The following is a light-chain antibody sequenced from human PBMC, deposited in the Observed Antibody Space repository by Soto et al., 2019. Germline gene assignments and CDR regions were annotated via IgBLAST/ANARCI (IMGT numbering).Light chain of an antibody. CDR1: QDIKNY. Sequence: DIQLTQSPSSLSASVGDRVTITCQASQDIKNYLIWYQQKAGEAPNLLIYDASTLGTGVSSRFSGSGSGTEVSLTFTNLQPEDIATYYCQHYDSVPCTFGQGTRLEIK. CDR2: DAS. V-gene: IGKV1-33*01. J-gene: IGKJ2*02. CDR3: QHYDSVPCT.